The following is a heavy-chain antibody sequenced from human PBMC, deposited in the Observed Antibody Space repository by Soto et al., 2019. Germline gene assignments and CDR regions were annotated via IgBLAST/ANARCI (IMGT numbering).Heavy chain of an antibody. J-gene: IGHJ4*02. D-gene: IGHD7-27*01. CDR2: IYWNDDK. V-gene: IGHV2-5*01. Sequence: QITLKESGPTQVRPTQTLMLTCTFSGFSLASSGVGVAWLRKPPGRALEWLAVIYWNDDKRYNSSLKTRIPITKDTSRNQVVLIMTYMDPADTATYFCAHRGYMYGNWDWGYFDYWGQGAQVTVSS. CDR3: AHRGYMYGNWDWGYFDY. CDR1: GFSLASSGVG.